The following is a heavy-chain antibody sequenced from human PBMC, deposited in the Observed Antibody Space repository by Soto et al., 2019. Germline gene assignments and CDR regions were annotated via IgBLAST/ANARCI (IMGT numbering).Heavy chain of an antibody. V-gene: IGHV3-21*06. CDR1: GFTFSSFG. Sequence: GGSLRLSCAASGFTFSSFGMSWFRQAPGKGLEWVSSITLNSEYILSSDSVKGRFTLSRDNAKNLLFLQMNSLRAEDTAMYYCVREDCEKSGICYPDAFDVWGHGTMVTVSS. J-gene: IGHJ3*01. D-gene: IGHD3-3*01. CDR3: VREDCEKSGICYPDAFDV. CDR2: ITLNSEYI.